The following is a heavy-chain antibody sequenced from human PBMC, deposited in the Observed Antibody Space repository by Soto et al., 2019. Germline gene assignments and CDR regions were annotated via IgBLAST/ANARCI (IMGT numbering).Heavy chain of an antibody. J-gene: IGHJ4*02. CDR3: ARGNNYDILTGPFDY. CDR1: GGTFSSYA. Sequence: SVKVSCKASGGTFSSYAISSVRQAPGQGLEWMGGIIPIFGTANYAQKFQGRVTITADESTSTAYMELSSLRSEDTAVYYCARGNNYDILTGPFDYWGQGTLVTVSS. V-gene: IGHV1-69*13. D-gene: IGHD3-9*01. CDR2: IIPIFGTA.